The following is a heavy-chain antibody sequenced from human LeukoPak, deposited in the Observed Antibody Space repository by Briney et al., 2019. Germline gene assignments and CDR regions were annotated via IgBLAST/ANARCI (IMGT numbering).Heavy chain of an antibody. Sequence: GGSLRLSCAASGFTFSSYGMHWVRQAPGKGLEWVAVISYDGSNKYYADSVKGRFTISRDNSKNTLYLQMNSLRAEDTAVYYCAKDRSGWYVGYFDCWGQGTLVTVSS. V-gene: IGHV3-30*18. J-gene: IGHJ4*02. CDR1: GFTFSSYG. D-gene: IGHD6-19*01. CDR2: ISYDGSNK. CDR3: AKDRSGWYVGYFDC.